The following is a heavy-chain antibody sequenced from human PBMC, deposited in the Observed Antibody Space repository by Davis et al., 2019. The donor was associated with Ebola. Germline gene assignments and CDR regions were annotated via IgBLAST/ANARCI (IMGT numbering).Heavy chain of an antibody. CDR1: GGSISSYY. J-gene: IGHJ5*02. CDR3: ARLIAAHNWFDP. CDR2: IYYSGST. D-gene: IGHD6-6*01. V-gene: IGHV4-59*01. Sequence: PSETLSLTCTVSGGSISSYYWSWIRQPPGKGLEWIGYIYYSGSTNYNPSLKSRVTISVDTSKNQFSLKLSSVTAADTAVYYCARLIAAHNWFDPWGQGTLVTVSS.